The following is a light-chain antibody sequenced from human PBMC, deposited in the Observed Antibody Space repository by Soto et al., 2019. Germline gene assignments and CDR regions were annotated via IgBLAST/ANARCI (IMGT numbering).Light chain of an antibody. CDR1: QSISSY. V-gene: IGKV1-39*01. CDR3: QQSYSTPYT. J-gene: IGKJ2*01. CDR2: AAS. Sequence: DIQMTQSPSSLSASVGDRVTITCRASQSISSYLNWYQQKPGKAPKLLIYAASSLQSGVPSRFSGGGSGTAFTLTISSLQTEDFATYYCQQSYSTPYTFGQGTKLEIK.